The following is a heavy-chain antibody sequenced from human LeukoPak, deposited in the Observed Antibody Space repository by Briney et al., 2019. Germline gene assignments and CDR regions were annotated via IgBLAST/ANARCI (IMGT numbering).Heavy chain of an antibody. J-gene: IGHJ5*02. D-gene: IGHD2-21*02. CDR3: ARVKTSFEVLTYCGGDCYSPYNWFDP. V-gene: IGHV4-38-2*02. CDR1: GYSIISGYY. Sequence: SETLSLTCTVSGYSIISGYYWAWIRQPPRKGLEWIGSIYHSGSTYYNPSLQFRVTISVDTSKNQFSLKLNSVTAADTAMYYCARVKTSFEVLTYCGGDCYSPYNWFDPWGQGTLVTVSS. CDR2: IYHSGST.